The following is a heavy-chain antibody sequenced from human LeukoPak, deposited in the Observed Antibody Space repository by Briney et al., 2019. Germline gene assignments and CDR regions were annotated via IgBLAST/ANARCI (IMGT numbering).Heavy chain of an antibody. V-gene: IGHV3-23*01. J-gene: IGHJ4*02. D-gene: IGHD6-13*01. CDR1: GFTFSTYA. Sequence: GGPLRLSCAASGFTFSTYAMSWVRQAPGKGLEWVSDISGSGGSTYYADSVKGRFTVSRDNSKNTLYLQMSSLRADDTAVYYCAKGPRQQLVTRFDNWGQGTLVTVSS. CDR3: AKGPRQQLVTRFDN. CDR2: ISGSGGST.